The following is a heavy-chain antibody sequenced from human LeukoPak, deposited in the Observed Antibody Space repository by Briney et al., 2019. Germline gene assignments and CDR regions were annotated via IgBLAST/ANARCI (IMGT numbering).Heavy chain of an antibody. Sequence: SETLSLTCTVSGGSISSSSYYWGWIRQPPGKGLEWIGNIYYSGNTYYNPSLKSRVTISVDTSKKQFSLKLTSVTAADTAVYYCARLGSYYDFWSGYHEFDYWGQGTLVTVSS. CDR1: GGSISSSSYY. CDR2: IYYSGNT. V-gene: IGHV4-39*01. J-gene: IGHJ4*02. D-gene: IGHD3-3*01. CDR3: ARLGSYYDFWSGYHEFDY.